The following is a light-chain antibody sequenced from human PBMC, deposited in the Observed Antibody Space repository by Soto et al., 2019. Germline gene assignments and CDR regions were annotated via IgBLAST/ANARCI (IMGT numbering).Light chain of an antibody. CDR1: QSVSSSY. J-gene: IGKJ1*01. CDR2: GAS. V-gene: IGKV3-20*01. CDR3: QQYGSSPWT. Sequence: EMGLTRLPGTLSWPPGKGATPSSRPSQSVSSSYLAWYQQKPGQAPRLLIYGASSRATGIPDRFSGSGSGTDFTLTISRLEPEDLAVYYCQQYGSSPWTFGQGTKVDIK.